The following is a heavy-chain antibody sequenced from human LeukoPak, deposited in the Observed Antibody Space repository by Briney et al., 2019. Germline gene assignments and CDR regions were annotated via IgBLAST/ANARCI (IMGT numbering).Heavy chain of an antibody. CDR2: ISSSSSYI. V-gene: IGHV3-21*01. J-gene: IGHJ3*02. CDR3: ASETRRGYSYGSPTDGFDI. D-gene: IGHD5-18*01. CDR1: GFTFSHCS. Sequence: GGSLRLSCAASGFTFSHCSMNWVRQAPGKGLEWVSSISSSSSYIYYADSVKGRFTISRDSAKNSLYLQMNSLRAEDTAVYYCASETRRGYSYGSPTDGFDIWGQGTMVTVSS.